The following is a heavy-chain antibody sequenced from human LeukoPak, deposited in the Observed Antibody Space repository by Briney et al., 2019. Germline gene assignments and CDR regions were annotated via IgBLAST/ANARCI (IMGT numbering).Heavy chain of an antibody. CDR2: INQDGSEK. Sequence: GGSLRLSCAASGFTLSNQWMSWIGQAPGKGLEWVANINQDGSEKYYVDSVKGRFTISRDNAKNSLLLQMGSLRVEDTAVYYCARESTAGYNSSWYGFRNWGQGTLVSVSS. CDR1: GFTLSNQW. J-gene: IGHJ1*01. CDR3: ARESTAGYNSSWYGFRN. V-gene: IGHV3-7*01. D-gene: IGHD6-13*01.